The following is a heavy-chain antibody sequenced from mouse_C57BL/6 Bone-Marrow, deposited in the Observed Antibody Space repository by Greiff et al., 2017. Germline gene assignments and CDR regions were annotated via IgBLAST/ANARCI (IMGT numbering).Heavy chain of an antibody. CDR3: ARGHYGSIPPWFAY. V-gene: IGHV15-2*01. Sequence: QVQLQQSGSELRSPGSSVKLSCKDFDSEVFPIAYMSWVRQKPGHGFEWIGGILPSIGRTIYGEKFEDKATLDADTLSNTAYLELNSLTSEDSAIYYCARGHYGSIPPWFAYWGQGTLVTVSA. D-gene: IGHD1-1*01. CDR1: DSEVFPIAY. CDR2: ILPSIGRT. J-gene: IGHJ3*01.